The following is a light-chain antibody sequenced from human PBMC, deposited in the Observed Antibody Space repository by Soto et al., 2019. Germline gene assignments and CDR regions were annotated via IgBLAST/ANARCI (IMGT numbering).Light chain of an antibody. J-gene: IGLJ2*01. Sequence: QAVVTQPPSASGTPGQRVTISCSGSSSNIGSNYVYWYQQLPGTAPKLLIYRNNQRPSGVPARFSGSKSGTSASLAISGLRSEDEADYYSAAWDERLSPHVVFGRRTKVTV. CDR1: SSNIGSNY. CDR3: AAWDERLSPHVV. CDR2: RNN. V-gene: IGLV1-47*01.